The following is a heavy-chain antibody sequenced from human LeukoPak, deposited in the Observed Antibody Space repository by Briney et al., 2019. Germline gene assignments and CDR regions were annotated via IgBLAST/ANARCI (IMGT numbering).Heavy chain of an antibody. D-gene: IGHD1-26*01. V-gene: IGHV5-51*01. J-gene: IGHJ4*02. CDR2: IYPGDSDT. CDR1: GYSFTSYW. CDR3: ARVALGATKVFFDY. Sequence: GESLKISCKGSGYSFTSYWIGWVRQIPGKGLEWVGIIYPGDSDTRYSPSFQGQVTMSGDKSISTAYLQWSSLKASDTAMYYCARVALGATKVFFDYWGQGTLVTVSS.